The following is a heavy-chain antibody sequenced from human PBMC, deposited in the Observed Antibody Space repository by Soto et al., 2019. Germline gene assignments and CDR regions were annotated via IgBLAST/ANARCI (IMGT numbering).Heavy chain of an antibody. J-gene: IGHJ4*02. D-gene: IGHD1-1*01. CDR1: GDSISSYS. CDR2: IHYNGNT. Sequence: SETLSLTCTVSGDSISSYSWSWIRQPPGKGLEWIGNIHYNGNTKYSPSLKSRVTMSVDTSKNHFSLKLISVTTADTAVYFCARGENLERWFHPLDSGGQGTLVTVS. CDR3: ARGENLERWFHPLDS. V-gene: IGHV4-59*01.